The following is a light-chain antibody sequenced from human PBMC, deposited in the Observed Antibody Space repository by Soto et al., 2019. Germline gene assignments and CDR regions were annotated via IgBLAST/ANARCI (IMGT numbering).Light chain of an antibody. CDR1: KLGDKY. CDR3: QAWDSSTVV. Sequence: SYELTQPPSVSVSPGQTASITCSGDKLGDKYACWYQQKPGQSPVLVIYQDSKRPSGIHERFSGSNSGNTATLTISGTQARDGADYYCQAWDSSTVVFGGGTKLTVL. J-gene: IGLJ2*01. V-gene: IGLV3-1*01. CDR2: QDS.